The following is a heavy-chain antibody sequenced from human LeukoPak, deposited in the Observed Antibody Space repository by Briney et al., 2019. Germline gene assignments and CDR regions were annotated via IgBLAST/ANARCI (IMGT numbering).Heavy chain of an antibody. D-gene: IGHD3-9*01. Sequence: KVSCXXSGYTVTELSMHWGREAPGKGGERGGGVDAEDGETNYVQKGQGRVTMTEETYTDTAYMQLSSLRSEDTAVYYCATLRAPDIFTGLAHYGMDVWGQGTTVTVSS. V-gene: IGHV1-24*01. CDR2: VDAEDGET. CDR3: ATLRAPDIFTGLAHYGMDV. CDR1: GYTVTELS. J-gene: IGHJ6*02.